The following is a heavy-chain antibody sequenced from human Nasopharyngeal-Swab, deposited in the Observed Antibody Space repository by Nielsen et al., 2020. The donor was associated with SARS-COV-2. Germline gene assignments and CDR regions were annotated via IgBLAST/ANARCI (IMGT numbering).Heavy chain of an antibody. CDR2: IRWNSGTI. CDR3: AKGLGGVYQPYYYYVMDV. CDR1: RFTFDDYA. D-gene: IGHD3-16*01. V-gene: IGHV3-9*01. J-gene: IGHJ6*02. Sequence: GASLKISCVASRFTFDDYAMHWVRQVPGKGLEWVSGIRWNSGTIGYVESVRCRFTISRDNAKNSLYLQMNSLRAEDTAFYYCAKGLGGVYQPYYYYVMDVWGQGTAVTVSS.